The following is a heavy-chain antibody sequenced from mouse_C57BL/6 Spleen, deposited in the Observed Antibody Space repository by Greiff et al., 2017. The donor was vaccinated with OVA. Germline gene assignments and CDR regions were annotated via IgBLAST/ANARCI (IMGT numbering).Heavy chain of an antibody. CDR1: GFTFSNYW. V-gene: IGHV6-3*01. D-gene: IGHD1-1*01. CDR3: TAHGSSAY. CDR2: IRLKSDNYAT. Sequence: EVQGVESGGGLVQPGGSMKLSCVASGFTFSNYWMNWVRQSPEKGLEWVAQIRLKSDNYATHYAESVKGRFTISRDDSKSSVYLQMNNLRAEDTGIYYCTAHGSSAYWGQGTLVTVSA. J-gene: IGHJ3*01.